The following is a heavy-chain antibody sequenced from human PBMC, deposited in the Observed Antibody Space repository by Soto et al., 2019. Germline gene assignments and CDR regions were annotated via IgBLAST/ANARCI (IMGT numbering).Heavy chain of an antibody. CDR1: VDTVTISV. V-gene: IGHV1-18*01. D-gene: IGHD3-3*01. CDR2: ISAYNGNT. J-gene: IGHJ5*02. Sequence: ASVTVTCTSSVDTVTISVISCVRQAPGQGLEWMGWISAYNGNTNYAQKLQGRVTMTTDTSTSTAYMELRSLRSDDTAVYYCAKYDFWSGYPNWFDPWGQGTLVTVSS. CDR3: AKYDFWSGYPNWFDP.